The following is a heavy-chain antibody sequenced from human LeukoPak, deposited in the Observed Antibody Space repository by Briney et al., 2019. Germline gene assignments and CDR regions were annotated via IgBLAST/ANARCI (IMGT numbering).Heavy chain of an antibody. J-gene: IGHJ4*02. V-gene: IGHV1-46*01. Sequence: ASVKVCCKASGYTFTSYYMHWVRQAPGQGLEWMGIINPSGGSTSYAQKFQGRVTMTRDTSTSTVYMELSSLRSEDTAVYYCARGSASHASVLRFLPVGYWGQGTLVTVSS. CDR1: GYTFTSYY. D-gene: IGHD3-3*01. CDR3: ARGSASHASVLRFLPVGY. CDR2: INPSGGST.